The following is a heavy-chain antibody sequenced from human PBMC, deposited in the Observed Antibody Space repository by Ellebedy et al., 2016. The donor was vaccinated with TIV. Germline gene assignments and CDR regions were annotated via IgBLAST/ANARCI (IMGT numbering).Heavy chain of an antibody. CDR3: VREDYDILTGHSMTDY. Sequence: GESLKISCAASGFTFSSYWMHWVRQAPGKGLVWVSRISHDGRSTSHADSVKGRFIISRDNAKNTVYLQMNSLRSEDTAVYYCVREDYDILTGHSMTDYWGQGTLVTVSS. CDR2: ISHDGRST. J-gene: IGHJ4*02. CDR1: GFTFSSYW. V-gene: IGHV3-74*01. D-gene: IGHD3-9*01.